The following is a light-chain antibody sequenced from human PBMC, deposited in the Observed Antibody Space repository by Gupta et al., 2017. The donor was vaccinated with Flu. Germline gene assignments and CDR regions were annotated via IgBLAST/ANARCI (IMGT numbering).Light chain of an antibody. CDR1: QSISNS. V-gene: IGKV1-39*01. J-gene: IGKJ1*01. CDR2: VTS. CDR3: QQSYTIPRT. Sequence: DIQMTQSPSSLSASVGDRVSITCRASQSISNSLNWYQHKAGKAPRLLIYVTSTLQSGVPSRFSGSGSGTDFTLTITTLQPEDFATYYCQQSYTIPRTFGQGTEVGIK.